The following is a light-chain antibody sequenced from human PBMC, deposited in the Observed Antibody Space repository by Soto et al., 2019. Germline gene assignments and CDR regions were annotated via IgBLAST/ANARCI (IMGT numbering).Light chain of an antibody. CDR2: DAS. Sequence: IEVTQSPSSLAASLGDRVTITCRASQTIGNYVTWYRQKSGAAPGLLIYDASTLQTGVPSRFRGGASGTDFTLTISSLQLDDFATYYCQQSYNTPLTFGQGTKVDI. J-gene: IGKJ1*01. CDR1: QTIGNY. V-gene: IGKV1-39*01. CDR3: QQSYNTPLT.